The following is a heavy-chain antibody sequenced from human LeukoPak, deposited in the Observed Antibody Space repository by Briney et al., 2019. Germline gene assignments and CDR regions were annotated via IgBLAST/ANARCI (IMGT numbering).Heavy chain of an antibody. Sequence: ASVKVSCKASGYTFTSYGISWVRQAPGQGLEWMGWISVYNGNTNYAQKLQGRVTMTTDTSTSTAYMELRSLRSDDTAVYYCARSGADNWNYEFDYWGQGTLITVSS. CDR1: GYTFTSYG. CDR3: ARSGADNWNYEFDY. J-gene: IGHJ4*02. D-gene: IGHD1-7*01. V-gene: IGHV1-18*01. CDR2: ISVYNGNT.